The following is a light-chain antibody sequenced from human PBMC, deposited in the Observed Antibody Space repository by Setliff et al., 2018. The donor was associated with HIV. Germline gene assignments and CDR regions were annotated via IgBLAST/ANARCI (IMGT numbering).Light chain of an antibody. CDR2: EVN. V-gene: IGLV2-23*02. CDR3: CSYTGDNVLYV. CDR1: SSDIGSYNL. Sequence: QSALTQPASVSGSPGQSITISCTGTSSDIGSYNLVSWYQQHPGRAPKLIIYEVNKRPSEVSARFSASKSGNTASLTISELQADDEADYYCCSYTGDNVLYVFGTGTRSPS. J-gene: IGLJ1*01.